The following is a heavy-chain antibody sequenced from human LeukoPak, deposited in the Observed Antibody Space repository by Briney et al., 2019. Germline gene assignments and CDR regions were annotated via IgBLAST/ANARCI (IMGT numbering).Heavy chain of an antibody. CDR3: ARRSSGTSGLDY. CDR1: GFVFNNYG. J-gene: IGHJ4*02. V-gene: IGHV3-33*01. Sequence: PGGSLRLSCAASGFVFNNYGMHWVRQAPGKGLEWVAVIWTDGSKKSYADSVKGRFTFTRDNPKNMLYLQMDSLRADDTAVYYCARRSSGTSGLDYWGQGILVTVSS. CDR2: IWTDGSKK. D-gene: IGHD1-26*01.